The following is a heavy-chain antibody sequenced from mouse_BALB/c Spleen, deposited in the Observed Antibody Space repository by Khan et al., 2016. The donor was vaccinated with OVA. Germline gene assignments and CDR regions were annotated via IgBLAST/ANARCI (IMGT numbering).Heavy chain of an antibody. CDR2: INSGSTTI. CDR1: GFTFSSFG. Sequence: VQLVESGGGLVQPGGSRKLSCEASGFTFSSFGMHWVRQAPEKGLEWVAYINSGSTTIYYADPVKGRFTISRDNPKNTLFMQLTSLRSEDTAMYYCAGGNLAYWGQGTTVTVSA. J-gene: IGHJ2*01. V-gene: IGHV5-17*02. CDR3: AGGNLAY.